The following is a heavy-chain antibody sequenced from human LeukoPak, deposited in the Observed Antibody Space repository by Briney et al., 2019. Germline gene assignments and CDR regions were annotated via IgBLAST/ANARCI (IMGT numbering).Heavy chain of an antibody. J-gene: IGHJ6*03. CDR3: ARAETVSHYMDV. V-gene: IGHV4-38-2*01. CDR2: IFHSGST. CDR1: GYSISSGYY. Sequence: SETLSLTCAVSGYSISSGYYWGWIRPPPGKGLEWIGSIFHSGSTSYSPSLKSRVTISIDRSKNQFSVKLTSVTAADTAVYYCARAETVSHYMDVWGKGTTVTVSS. D-gene: IGHD4-11*01.